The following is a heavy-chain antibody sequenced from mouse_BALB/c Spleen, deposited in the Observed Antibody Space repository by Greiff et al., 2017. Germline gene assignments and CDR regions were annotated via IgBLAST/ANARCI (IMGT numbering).Heavy chain of an antibody. J-gene: IGHJ4*01. CDR2: ISSGGSYT. Sequence: EVQLMESGGGLVKPGGSLKLSCAASGFTFSSYAMSWVRQSPEKRLEWVAEISSGGSYTYYPDTVTGRFTISRDNAKNTLYLEMSSLRSEDTAMYYCARDADHYDHAMDYWGQGTSVTVSS. D-gene: IGHD2-4*01. CDR3: ARDADHYDHAMDY. CDR1: GFTFSSYA. V-gene: IGHV5-9-4*01.